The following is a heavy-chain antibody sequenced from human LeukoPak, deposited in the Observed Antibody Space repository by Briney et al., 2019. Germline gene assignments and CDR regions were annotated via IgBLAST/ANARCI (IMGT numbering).Heavy chain of an antibody. J-gene: IGHJ4*02. CDR3: AASYSSSWTRFDY. CDR1: GFTFSSYS. V-gene: IGHV3-21*01. CDR2: ISSSSSYI. Sequence: PGGSLRLSCAASGFTFSSYSMNWVRQAPGKGLEWVPSISSSSSYIYYADSVKGRFTISRDNAKNSLYLQMNSLRAEDTAVYYCAASYSSSWTRFDYWGQGTLVTVSS. D-gene: IGHD6-13*01.